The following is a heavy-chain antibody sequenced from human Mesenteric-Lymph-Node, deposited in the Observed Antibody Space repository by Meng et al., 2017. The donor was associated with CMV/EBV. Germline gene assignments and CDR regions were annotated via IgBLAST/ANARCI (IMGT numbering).Heavy chain of an antibody. J-gene: IGHJ6*02. Sequence: GGSLRLSCAASGFTFSSYEMNWVRQAPGKGLEWVSYISSSGSTIYYADSVKGRFTISRDNAKNMLYLHMNSLRAEDTAVYYCARDGGADPLTFYYYYYYGMDVWGQGTTVTVSS. V-gene: IGHV3-48*03. CDR1: GFTFSSYE. D-gene: IGHD3-16*01. CDR2: ISSSGSTI. CDR3: ARDGGADPLTFYYYYYYGMDV.